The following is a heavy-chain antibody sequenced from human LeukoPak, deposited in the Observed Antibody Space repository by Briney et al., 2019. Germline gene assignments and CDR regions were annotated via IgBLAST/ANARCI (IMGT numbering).Heavy chain of an antibody. CDR1: GFTFSNYS. V-gene: IGHV3-21*01. CDR2: ICSSSTFI. D-gene: IGHD2-2*01. J-gene: IGHJ6*03. CDR3: ARWGRDIVVVPAASSAYYYYYYMDV. Sequence: PGGSLRLSCAASGFTFSNYSMNWVRQAPGKGLEWVSSICSSSTFIYYADSVKGRFTVSRDNAKNSLYLLLNSLRAADTAVYYCARWGRDIVVVPAASSAYYYYYYMDVWGKGTTVTISS.